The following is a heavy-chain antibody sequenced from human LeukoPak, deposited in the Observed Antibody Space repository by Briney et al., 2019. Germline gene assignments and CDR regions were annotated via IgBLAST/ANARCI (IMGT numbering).Heavy chain of an antibody. V-gene: IGHV3-23*01. D-gene: IGHD2-15*01. CDR2: ISGSGGST. Sequence: PGGSLRLSXAASGFTFSSYAMSWVRQAPGKGLEWVSAISGSGGSTYYADSVKGRFAISRDNSKNTLYLQMNSLIAEDTAVYYCAKDPRSGGRLPFDYWGQGTLVTVSS. CDR1: GFTFSSYA. CDR3: AKDPRSGGRLPFDY. J-gene: IGHJ4*02.